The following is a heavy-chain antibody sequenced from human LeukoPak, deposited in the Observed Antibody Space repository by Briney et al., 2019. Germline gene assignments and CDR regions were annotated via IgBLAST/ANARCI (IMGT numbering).Heavy chain of an antibody. CDR3: ARGGITIFGVVIIPYYGMDV. D-gene: IGHD3-3*01. Sequence: SETLSLTCTVSGGSISSYYWSWIRQPPGKGLEWIGEINHSGSTNYNPSLKSRVTISVDTSKNQFSLKLSSVTAADTAVYYCARGGITIFGVVIIPYYGMDVWGQGTTVTVSS. CDR1: GGSISSYY. J-gene: IGHJ6*02. V-gene: IGHV4-34*01. CDR2: INHSGST.